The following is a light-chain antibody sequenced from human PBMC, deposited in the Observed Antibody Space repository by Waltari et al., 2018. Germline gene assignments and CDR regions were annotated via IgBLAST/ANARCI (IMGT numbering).Light chain of an antibody. CDR3: FVWDDSLSGLWV. Sequence: QSVLTQSPSTSGTPGQRVTISCSGSNSNIGSNHVSWYPQLPGTAPQLLIYRSVLRPSGVPVRFSGSRSGTSASLAISGLRSEDEAHYYCFVWDDSLSGLWVFGGGTKLTVL. CDR1: NSNIGSNH. CDR2: RSV. J-gene: IGLJ3*02. V-gene: IGLV1-47*01.